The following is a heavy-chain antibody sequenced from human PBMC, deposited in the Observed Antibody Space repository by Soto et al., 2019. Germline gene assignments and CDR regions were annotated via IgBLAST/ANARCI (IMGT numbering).Heavy chain of an antibody. V-gene: IGHV1-3*01. D-gene: IGHD2-21*02. Sequence: ATVKVSCKASGYTFTSYAMHWLRQAPGQRLEWMGWINAGNGNTKYSQKFQGRVTITRDTSASTAYMELSSLRSEDTAVYYCARSIVVVTALDYWGQGTLVTVSS. CDR1: GYTFTSYA. J-gene: IGHJ4*02. CDR2: INAGNGNT. CDR3: ARSIVVVTALDY.